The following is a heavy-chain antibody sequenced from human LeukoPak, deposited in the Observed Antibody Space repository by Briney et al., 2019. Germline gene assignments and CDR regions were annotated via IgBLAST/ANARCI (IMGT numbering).Heavy chain of an antibody. CDR1: GGSISSGGHY. CDR2: IYYSGTT. Sequence: PSGTLSLTCTVSGGSISSGGHYWSWIRQHPGEGLEWIGYIYYSGTTYYNPPLQSRVTISVDTSKNQFSLKLSSVTAADTAVYYCARSNYGSGSYYNNWGQGTLVTVSS. J-gene: IGHJ4*02. D-gene: IGHD3-10*01. V-gene: IGHV4-31*03. CDR3: ARSNYGSGSYYNN.